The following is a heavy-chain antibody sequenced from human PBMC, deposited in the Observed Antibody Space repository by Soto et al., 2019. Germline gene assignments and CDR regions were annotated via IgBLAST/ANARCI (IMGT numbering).Heavy chain of an antibody. J-gene: IGHJ4*02. CDR2: IYYSGST. CDR1: VGSISNFY. D-gene: IGHD1-26*01. Sequence: QVQLQESGPGLVKPSETLSLTCTVSVGSISNFYWSWIRQPPGKGLEWIGYIYYSGSTNSNPSLKSRVTISVDTSQNQFSLKLSSVTAADTAVYYCARPRFSGSYQYYFDHWGQGTPVTVTS. V-gene: IGHV4-59*01. CDR3: ARPRFSGSYQYYFDH.